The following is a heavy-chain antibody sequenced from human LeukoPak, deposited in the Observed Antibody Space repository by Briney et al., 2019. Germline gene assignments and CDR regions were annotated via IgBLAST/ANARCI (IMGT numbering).Heavy chain of an antibody. CDR1: GGSFSGYY. Sequence: SETLSLTCAVYGGSFSGYYWSWIRQPPGKGLEWIGEINHSGSTNYNPSLKSRVTISVDTSKNQFSLKLSSVTAADTAVYYCAREAAEASRFDYWGQGTLVTVSS. CDR3: AREAAEASRFDY. J-gene: IGHJ4*02. V-gene: IGHV4-34*01. CDR2: INHSGST.